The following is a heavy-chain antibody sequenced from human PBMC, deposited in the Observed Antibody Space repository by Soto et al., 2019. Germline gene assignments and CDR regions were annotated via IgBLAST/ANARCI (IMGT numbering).Heavy chain of an antibody. Sequence: SGTLSLTCTVSGGSITSYYWSWIRQPPGKGLEWIGHMYYSGSTNYNPSLKSRVTISVDTSKNQFSLKLSSVTAADTAVYYCARVRDCSGGTCYSWWFDPWGQGTLVTVSS. V-gene: IGHV4-59*01. CDR1: GGSITSYY. D-gene: IGHD2-15*01. CDR3: ARVRDCSGGTCYSWWFDP. J-gene: IGHJ5*02. CDR2: MYYSGST.